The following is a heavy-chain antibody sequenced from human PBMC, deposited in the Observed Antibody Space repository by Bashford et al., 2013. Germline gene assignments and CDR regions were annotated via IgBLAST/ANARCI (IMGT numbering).Heavy chain of an antibody. CDR3: ARLFGTTSRRYYYMDV. J-gene: IGHJ6*03. V-gene: IGHV4-61*01. CDR1: ADSVRGGRYY. D-gene: IGHD1-1*01. Sequence: SSETLSLTCTVSADSVRGGRYYWTWVRQPPGKGLEWIGYIYYSGSTNYNPSLKSRVTISVDTSKNQFSLKLTSVAATDTAVYYCARLFGTTSRRYYYMDVWGTGTTVTVSS. CDR2: IYYSGST.